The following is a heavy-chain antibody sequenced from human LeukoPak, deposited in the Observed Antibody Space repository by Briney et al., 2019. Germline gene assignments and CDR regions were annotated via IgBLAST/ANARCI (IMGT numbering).Heavy chain of an antibody. Sequence: SVKVSCKASGFTFTSSAVQWVRQARGQRLEWIGWIVVGSGNTNYAQKFQERVTITRDMSTSTAYMELSSLRSEDTAVYCCAREAVGATEDAFDIWGQGTMVTVSS. J-gene: IGHJ3*02. CDR2: IVVGSGNT. CDR1: GFTFTSSA. V-gene: IGHV1-58*01. CDR3: AREAVGATEDAFDI. D-gene: IGHD1-26*01.